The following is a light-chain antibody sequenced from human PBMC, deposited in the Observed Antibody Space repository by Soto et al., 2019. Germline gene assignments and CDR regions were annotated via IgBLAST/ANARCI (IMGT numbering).Light chain of an antibody. V-gene: IGKV3-20*01. CDR3: QQYGSTPLT. Sequence: ESVLTQSRGTLSLSPGERATLSCRASQSVITYLAWYQQKPGQAPRLLIYGASSRATGIPDRFSGSGSGTDFTLTISRLEPEDVAVYYCQQYGSTPLTFGGGTKVDIK. CDR1: QSVITY. CDR2: GAS. J-gene: IGKJ4*01.